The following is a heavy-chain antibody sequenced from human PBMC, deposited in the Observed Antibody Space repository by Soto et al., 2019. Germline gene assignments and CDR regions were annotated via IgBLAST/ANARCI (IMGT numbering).Heavy chain of an antibody. CDR2: IWYDGSNK. D-gene: IGHD3-16*02. V-gene: IGHV3-33*01. J-gene: IGHJ6*02. CDR1: GFTFSSYG. Sequence: GGSLRLSCAASGFTFSSYGMHWVRQAPGKGLEWVAVIWYDGSNKYYADSVKGRFTISRDNSKNTLYLQMNSLRAEDTAVYYCARGVIYYYGMDVWGQGTTVTVSS. CDR3: ARGVIYYYGMDV.